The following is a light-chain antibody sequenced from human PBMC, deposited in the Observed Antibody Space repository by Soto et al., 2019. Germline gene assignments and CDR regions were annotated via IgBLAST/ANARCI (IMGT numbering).Light chain of an antibody. CDR3: CSYAGSYSYV. V-gene: IGLV2-11*01. Sequence: QSPLTQPRSVSGSPGQSVTISCTGTSNDVGGYNYVSWYQQHPGKAPKLMIYDVSKRPSGVPDRFSGSKSGNTASLTISGLQAEDEADYYCCSYAGSYSYVFGTGTKLTVL. CDR1: SNDVGGYNY. CDR2: DVS. J-gene: IGLJ1*01.